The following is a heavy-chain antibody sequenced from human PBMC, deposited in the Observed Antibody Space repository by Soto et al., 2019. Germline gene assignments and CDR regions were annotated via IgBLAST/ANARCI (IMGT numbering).Heavy chain of an antibody. CDR2: ISSRSNAI. D-gene: IGHD3-16*01. CDR1: GVTFSSFS. Sequence: EMQLVESGGGLVQPGGSRRLSCAVSGVTFSSFSMNWVRQAPGKGLEWLSYISSRSNAIYYADSVKGRLTISRDNANNVLYLQMNSLRAEDTAVYYCARGPGGTDPYYYYYMDVWGKGTTVTVSS. CDR3: ARGPGGTDPYYYYYMDV. V-gene: IGHV3-48*01. J-gene: IGHJ6*03.